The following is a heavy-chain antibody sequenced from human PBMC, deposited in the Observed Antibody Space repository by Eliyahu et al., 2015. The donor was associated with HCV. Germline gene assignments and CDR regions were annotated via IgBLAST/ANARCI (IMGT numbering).Heavy chain of an antibody. D-gene: IGHD3-9*01. CDR3: VRAPTDILTGGTFDY. V-gene: IGHV4-30-4*01. CDR2: IYFRGST. Sequence: QVQLQESGPGLVKPSQTLSLTCSVSGGSISSGDYFWSWIRQPPGKGLEWIGYIYFRGSTHYNPSLKSRVVISVDTSKNQFSLKVNSVTAADTAVYYCVRAPTDILTGGTFDYWGQGTLVTVSS. CDR1: GGSISSGDYF. J-gene: IGHJ4*02.